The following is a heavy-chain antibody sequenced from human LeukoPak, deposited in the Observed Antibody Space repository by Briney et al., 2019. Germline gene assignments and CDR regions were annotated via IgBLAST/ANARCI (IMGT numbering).Heavy chain of an antibody. CDR2: IKPDGSEI. Sequence: GGSLRLSCAASGFTFSDYWMDWVRQTPGEGLEWVANIKPDGSEIYYVDSVKGRFTISRDNAKNSLYLQMNSLRAEDTAVYYCARGRWYYDSSGYPEFQHWGQGTLVTVSS. CDR3: ARGRWYYDSSGYPEFQH. J-gene: IGHJ1*01. V-gene: IGHV3-7*02. CDR1: GFTFSDYW. D-gene: IGHD3-22*01.